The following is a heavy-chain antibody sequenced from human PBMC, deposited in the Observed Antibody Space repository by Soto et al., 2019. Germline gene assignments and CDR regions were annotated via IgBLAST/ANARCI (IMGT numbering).Heavy chain of an antibody. CDR2: IWYDGSNK. CDR1: GFTFSSYG. D-gene: IGHD6-19*01. Sequence: GGSLRLSCAASGFTFSSYGMHWVRQAPGKGLEWVAVIWYDGSNKYYADSVKGRFTISRDNSKNTLYLQMNSLRAEDTAVYYCARPDSSGHDDAFDIWGQGTMVTVSS. CDR3: ARPDSSGHDDAFDI. J-gene: IGHJ3*02. V-gene: IGHV3-33*08.